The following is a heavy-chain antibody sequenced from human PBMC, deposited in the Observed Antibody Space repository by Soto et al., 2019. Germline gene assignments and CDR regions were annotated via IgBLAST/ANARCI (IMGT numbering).Heavy chain of an antibody. CDR2: IYYRGNA. J-gene: IGHJ4*02. V-gene: IGHV4-39*01. CDR1: DDSINSDKYY. D-gene: IGHD3-9*01. Sequence: PSETLSLTCSVSDDSINSDKYYWGWIRQPPGKGLEWIGSIYYRGNAYYNPSLQTRVTISLDKSKSQFSLKLNSVTAADSAVYFCAILEGLATISYYFYFWGPGALVPVSS. CDR3: AILEGLATISYYFYF.